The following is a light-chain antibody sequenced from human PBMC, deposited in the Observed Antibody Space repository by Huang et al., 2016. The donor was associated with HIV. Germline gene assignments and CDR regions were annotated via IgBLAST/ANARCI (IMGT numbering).Light chain of an antibody. Sequence: EIVMTQSPGTLSVSPGERATLSCRASQTVSSNLAWYQQKPGQSPSLLIYGASTRATGIPARFSGSGSGTEVTLTISSLQSEDFGVYYCQQYNNWPPYTFGQGTKLEIK. CDR3: QQYNNWPPYT. CDR2: GAS. V-gene: IGKV3-15*01. J-gene: IGKJ2*01. CDR1: QTVSSN.